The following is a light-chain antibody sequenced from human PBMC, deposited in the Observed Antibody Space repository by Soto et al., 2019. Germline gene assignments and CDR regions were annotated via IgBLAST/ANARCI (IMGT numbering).Light chain of an antibody. CDR1: QSISSW. V-gene: IGKV1-5*01. CDR2: DAS. CDR3: QHYNSYSEA. J-gene: IGKJ1*01. Sequence: DIQMTQSPSTLSASVGDRVTIHCRASQSISSWLAWYQQKPGKAPKLLIYDASSLESGVPSRFSGSGSGTEFTLTISSLQPDDFATYYCQHYNSYSEAFGQGTKVDI.